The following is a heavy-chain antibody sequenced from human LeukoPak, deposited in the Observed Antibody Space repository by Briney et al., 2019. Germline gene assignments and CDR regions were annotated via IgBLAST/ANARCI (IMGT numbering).Heavy chain of an antibody. CDR1: GFTLSSYE. CDR2: IDYSGGSS. J-gene: IGHJ4*02. CDR3: ARDPYDFWSGYFDY. Sequence: PGGSLRLSCTVSGFTLSSYEMSWIRQAPGKGLEWVSSIDYSGGSSYYADSVKGRFTISRDNSKNTLYLQMNSLRAEDTAVYYCARDPYDFWSGYFDYWGQGTLVTVSS. D-gene: IGHD3-3*01. V-gene: IGHV3-23*01.